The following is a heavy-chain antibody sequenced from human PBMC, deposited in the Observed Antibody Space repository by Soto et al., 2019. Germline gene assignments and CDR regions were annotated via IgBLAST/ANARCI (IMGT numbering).Heavy chain of an antibody. V-gene: IGHV3-7*03. CDR1: GFTFSSYW. CDR2: IKQDGSEK. CDR3: ARRGRVRGVINPLYFDY. D-gene: IGHD3-10*01. J-gene: IGHJ4*02. Sequence: EVQLVESGGGLVQPGGSLRLSCAASGFTFSSYWMSWVRQAPGKGLEWVANIKQDGSEKYYVDSVKGRFTISRDNAKNSLYLQMISLRAEDTAVYYCARRGRVRGVINPLYFDYWGQGTLVTVSS.